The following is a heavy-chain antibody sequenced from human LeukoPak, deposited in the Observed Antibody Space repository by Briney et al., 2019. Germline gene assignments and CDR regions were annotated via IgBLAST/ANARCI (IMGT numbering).Heavy chain of an antibody. D-gene: IGHD1-26*01. CDR1: GGSFSGYY. J-gene: IGHJ4*02. V-gene: IGHV4-34*01. CDR2: INHSGST. Sequence: SGTLSLTCAVYGGSFSGYYWSWIRQPPGKGLEWIGEINHSGSTNYNPSLKSRVTISVDTSKNQFSLKLSSVTAADTAVYYCARGPNGYYFDYWGQGTLVTVSS. CDR3: ARGPNGYYFDY.